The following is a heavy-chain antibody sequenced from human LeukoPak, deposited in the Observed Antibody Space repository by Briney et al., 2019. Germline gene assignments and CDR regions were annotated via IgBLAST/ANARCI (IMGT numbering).Heavy chain of an antibody. Sequence: AGGSLRLSCAASGFTFSPHYMGWVRQTPGKGLEWVANIKEDGSDTFYVESVKGRFTIFRDNAKNSVYLQMNILRAEDTAVYYCARHRYFYFDLWGQGTLVNVSS. CDR2: IKEDGSDT. J-gene: IGHJ4*02. CDR1: GFTFSPHY. D-gene: IGHD3-9*01. V-gene: IGHV3-7*01. CDR3: ARHRYFYFDL.